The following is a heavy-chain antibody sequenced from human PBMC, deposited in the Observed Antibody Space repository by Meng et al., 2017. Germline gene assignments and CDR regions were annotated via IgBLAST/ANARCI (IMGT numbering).Heavy chain of an antibody. V-gene: IGHV4-4*07. CDR3: ARKYSSGWSDGSGAFDI. J-gene: IGHJ3*02. CDR1: GGSISSYY. CDR2: IYTSGST. Sequence: SETLSLTCTVSGGSISSYYWSWIRQPAGKGLEWIGRIYTSGSTNYNPSLKSRVTMSVDTSKNQFSPKLSSVTAADTAVYYCARKYSSGWSDGSGAFDIWGQGTMVTVSS. D-gene: IGHD6-19*01.